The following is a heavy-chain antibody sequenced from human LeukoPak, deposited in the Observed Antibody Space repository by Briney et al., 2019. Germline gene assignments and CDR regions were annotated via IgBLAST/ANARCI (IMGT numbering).Heavy chain of an antibody. V-gene: IGHV3-30*18. D-gene: IGHD2-15*01. J-gene: IGHJ4*02. CDR2: ISYDGSNK. CDR1: GFTFSSYG. CDR3: AKEDGGYCSGGSCYDLGSLFDY. Sequence: PGRSLRLSCAASGFTFSSYGMHWVRQAPGKGQEWVAVISYDGSNKYYAGSVKGRFTISRDNSKNTLYLQMNSLRAEDTAVYYCAKEDGGYCSGGSCYDLGSLFDYWGQGTLVTVSS.